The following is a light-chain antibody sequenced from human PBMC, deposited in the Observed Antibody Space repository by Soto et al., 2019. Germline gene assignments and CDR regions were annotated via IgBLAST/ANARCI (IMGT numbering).Light chain of an antibody. CDR3: QQYNNWRPWT. J-gene: IGKJ5*01. Sequence: EIVMTQSPAILSVSPAERATLSCRASQSVSINLAWYQQKPGQAPRLLIHGASTRAIGIPARFSGSGSGTEFTLTISSLQSEDFAVYYCQQYNNWRPWTFGQGTRLEIK. CDR2: GAS. V-gene: IGKV3-15*01. CDR1: QSVSIN.